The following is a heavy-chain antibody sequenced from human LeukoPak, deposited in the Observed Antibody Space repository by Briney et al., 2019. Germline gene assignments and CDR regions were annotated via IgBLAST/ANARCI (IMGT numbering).Heavy chain of an antibody. D-gene: IGHD3-3*01. Sequence: GGSLRLSCAASGFTFDDYAMHWVRQAPGKGLEWVSLISWAGDSTYYADSVRGRFTISRDNSKNSLYLQMNSLRAEDTALYYCAKSGFWSGYFPLDYWGQGTLVTVSS. J-gene: IGHJ4*02. CDR2: ISWAGDST. CDR1: GFTFDDYA. V-gene: IGHV3-43D*03. CDR3: AKSGFWSGYFPLDY.